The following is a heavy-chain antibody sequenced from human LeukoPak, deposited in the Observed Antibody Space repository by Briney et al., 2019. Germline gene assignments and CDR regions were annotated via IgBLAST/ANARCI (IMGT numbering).Heavy chain of an antibody. V-gene: IGHV4-59*01. J-gene: IGHJ4*02. D-gene: IGHD5-12*01. CDR2: IHYSGST. CDR1: GGSISSYY. Sequence: SETLSLTCTVSGGSISSYYWSWIRHPPGKGLEWIGYIHYSGSTNYNPSLKSRVTISVDTSKNQFSLKLSSVTAADTAVYYCARGISPSGYLFDYWGQGTLVTVSS. CDR3: ARGISPSGYLFDY.